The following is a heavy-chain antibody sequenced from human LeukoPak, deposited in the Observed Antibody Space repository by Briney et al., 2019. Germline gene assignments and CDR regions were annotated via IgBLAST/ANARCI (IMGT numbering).Heavy chain of an antibody. Sequence: GESLKIPCKGSGYSFTNYWIGWVRQMPGKGLEFMGIIYPSDSDTICSPSFQGQVTISADKSISTAYLQWSSLKVSDTAMYYCARHSDQVYGMDVWGQGTTVTVSS. CDR1: GYSFTNYW. D-gene: IGHD2-2*01. CDR2: IYPSDSDT. CDR3: ARHSDQVYGMDV. J-gene: IGHJ6*02. V-gene: IGHV5-51*01.